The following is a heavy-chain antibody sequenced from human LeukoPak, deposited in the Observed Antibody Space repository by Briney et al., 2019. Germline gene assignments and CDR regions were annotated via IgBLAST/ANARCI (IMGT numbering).Heavy chain of an antibody. CDR2: IYTSGST. V-gene: IGHV4-4*07. D-gene: IGHD3-10*01. J-gene: IGHJ6*03. Sequence: PSETLSLTCTVSGGSISSYYWSWIRQPAGKGLEWIGRIYTSGSTNYNPSLKSRVTMSVDTSKNQFSLKLSSVTAADTAVHYCARVGWSGELSVDYYYYYMDVWGKGTTVTVSS. CDR3: ARVGWSGELSVDYYYYYMDV. CDR1: GGSISSYY.